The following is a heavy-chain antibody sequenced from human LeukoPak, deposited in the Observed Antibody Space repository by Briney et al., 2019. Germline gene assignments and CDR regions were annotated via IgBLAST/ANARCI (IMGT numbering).Heavy chain of an antibody. J-gene: IGHJ5*02. CDR1: GFTFSSYS. Sequence: GGSLRLSCAASGFTFSSYSMNWVRQAPEKGLEWVSSISSSSSYIYYADSVKGRFTISRDNAKNSLYLQMNSLRAEDTAVYYCARDRGYCSGGSCPNEGGPWGQGTLVTVSS. CDR2: ISSSSSYI. D-gene: IGHD2-15*01. CDR3: ARDRGYCSGGSCPNEGGP. V-gene: IGHV3-21*01.